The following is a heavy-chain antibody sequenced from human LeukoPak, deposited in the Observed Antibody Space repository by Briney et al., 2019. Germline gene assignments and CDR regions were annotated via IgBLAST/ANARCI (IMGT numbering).Heavy chain of an antibody. J-gene: IGHJ4*02. V-gene: IGHV3-30*03. CDR1: GFTFSSYG. Sequence: PGGSLRLSCAASGFTFSSYGMHWVRQAPGKGLEWVAVISYDGSNKYYADSVKGRFTISRDNSKNTLYLQMNSLRSEDTAVYYCATPYCSGGSCYPTFDYWGQGTLVTVSS. CDR2: ISYDGSNK. D-gene: IGHD2-15*01. CDR3: ATPYCSGGSCYPTFDY.